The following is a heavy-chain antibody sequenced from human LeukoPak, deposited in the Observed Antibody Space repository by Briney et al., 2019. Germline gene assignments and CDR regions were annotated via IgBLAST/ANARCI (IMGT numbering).Heavy chain of an antibody. D-gene: IGHD4-23*01. CDR1: GFTFSDYY. V-gene: IGHV3-11*04. CDR3: ARGGEYSGVFEFDY. CDR2: ISSSGSTI. Sequence: GGSLRLSCAASGFTFSDYYMSWIRQAPGKGLEWASYISSSGSTIYYADSVKGRFTISRDNAKKSLYLQMNSLRVEDTAVYYCARGGEYSGVFEFDYWGQGTLVTVSS. J-gene: IGHJ4*02.